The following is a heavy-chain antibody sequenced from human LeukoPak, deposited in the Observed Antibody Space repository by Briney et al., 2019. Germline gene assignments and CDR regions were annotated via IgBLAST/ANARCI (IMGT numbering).Heavy chain of an antibody. D-gene: IGHD3-10*01. Sequence: GGSLRLSCAASGFTSSIYAMHWVRQAPGKGLEWVAVISYDGSNKYYADSVKGRFTISRDNSKNTLYLQMNSLRAEDTALYYCARKSASGNYPLDYWGQGTLVTVSS. CDR2: ISYDGSNK. V-gene: IGHV3-30*04. CDR1: GFTSSIYA. J-gene: IGHJ4*02. CDR3: ARKSASGNYPLDY.